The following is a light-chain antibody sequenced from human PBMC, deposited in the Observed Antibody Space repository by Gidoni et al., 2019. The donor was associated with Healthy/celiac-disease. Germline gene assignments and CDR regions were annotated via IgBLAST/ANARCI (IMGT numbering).Light chain of an antibody. Sequence: DIQMTQSPSSLSASVGDRVTITCQASQDISNYLNWYQQKPGKAPKLLIYDASNLETGVPSRFSGSVSGTDFTFTISSLQPEDIATYSCQQYDNLPTFGGGTKVEIK. CDR2: DAS. CDR3: QQYDNLPT. CDR1: QDISNY. V-gene: IGKV1-33*01. J-gene: IGKJ4*01.